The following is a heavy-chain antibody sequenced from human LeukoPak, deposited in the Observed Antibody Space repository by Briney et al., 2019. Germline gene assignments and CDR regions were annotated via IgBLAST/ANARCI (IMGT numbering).Heavy chain of an antibody. D-gene: IGHD4-11*01. CDR3: ARETYSLADV. V-gene: IGHV3-33*01. Sequence: GGSLRLSCAASGFSFSSRGMHRVRQAPGKGLEWVGVTWFDDSYQHYAGSVRGRFTISRDNSKNTVYLQMNSLRAEDTAVYYCARETYSLADVWGQGTTVIVSS. J-gene: IGHJ6*02. CDR1: GFSFSSRG. CDR2: TWFDDSYQ.